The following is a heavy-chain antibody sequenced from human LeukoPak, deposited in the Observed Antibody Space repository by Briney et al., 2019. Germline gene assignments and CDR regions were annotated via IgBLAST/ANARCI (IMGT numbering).Heavy chain of an antibody. CDR1: GFIVSSDF. V-gene: IGHV3-53*01. Sequence: GGSLRLSCAVSGFIVSSDFMGWVRQAPGQGLEWVSAIHGGGTTLYAASVKGRFIISRDNAKNTLYLQMRSLRADDTAVYYCATSRGAAWGQGTTVTVSS. J-gene: IGHJ6*02. CDR2: IHGGGTT. CDR3: ATSRGAA.